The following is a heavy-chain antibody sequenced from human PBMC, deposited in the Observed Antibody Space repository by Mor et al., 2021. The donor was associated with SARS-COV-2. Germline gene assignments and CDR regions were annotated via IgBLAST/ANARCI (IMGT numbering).Heavy chain of an antibody. V-gene: IGHV3-48*01. D-gene: IGHD3-10*01. CDR3: ARDEPALLWFGEFYYYGMDV. J-gene: IGHJ6*02. Sequence: GLEWVSYISSSSSTIYYADSVKGRFTISRDNAKNSLYLQMNSLRAEDTAVYYCARDEPALLWFGEFYYYGMDVWGQGTTVTVS. CDR2: ISSSSSTI.